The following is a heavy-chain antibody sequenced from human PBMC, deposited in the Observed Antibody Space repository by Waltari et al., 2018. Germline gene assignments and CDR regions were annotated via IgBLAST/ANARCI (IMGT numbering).Heavy chain of an antibody. Sequence: QLQLQESGPGLVKPSETLSLTCTVSGGSISSSSYYWGWIRQPPGKGLEWIGSIYYSGSTYYHPSLKSRVTISVDTSKNQFSLKLSSVTAADTAVYYCARQLDYDFWSGNYYYGMDVWGQGTTVTVSS. CDR3: ARQLDYDFWSGNYYYGMDV. V-gene: IGHV4-39*01. CDR2: IYYSGST. J-gene: IGHJ6*02. CDR1: GGSISSSSYY. D-gene: IGHD3-3*01.